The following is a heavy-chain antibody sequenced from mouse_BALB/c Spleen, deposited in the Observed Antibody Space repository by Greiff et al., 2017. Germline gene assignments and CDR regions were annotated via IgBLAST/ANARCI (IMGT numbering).Heavy chain of an antibody. J-gene: IGHJ3*01. Sequence: DVKLVESGGGLVQPGGSLKLSCAASGFTFSSYGMSWVRQTPDKRLELVATINSNGGSTYYPDSVKGRFTISRDNAKNTLYLQMSSLKSEDTAMYYCARDYYGSRAYWGQGTLVTVSA. CDR1: GFTFSSYG. D-gene: IGHD1-1*01. CDR2: INSNGGST. CDR3: ARDYYGSRAY. V-gene: IGHV5-6-3*01.